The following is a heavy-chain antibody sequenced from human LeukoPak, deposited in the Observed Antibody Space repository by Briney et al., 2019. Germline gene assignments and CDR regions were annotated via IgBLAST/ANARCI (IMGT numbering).Heavy chain of an antibody. CDR3: VRLGDNLSFGY. CDR2: THHSGSS. D-gene: IGHD4/OR15-4a*01. J-gene: IGHJ4*02. Sequence: SETLSLTCAVSGYSITNDYYWGCIRQPPGKGLEWIGNTHHSGSSYYNPSLKSRVTMSVDTSKNQFSLNLSSVTAADTAVYYCVRLGDNLSFGYWGQGTLVTVSS. V-gene: IGHV4-38-2*01. CDR1: GYSITNDYY.